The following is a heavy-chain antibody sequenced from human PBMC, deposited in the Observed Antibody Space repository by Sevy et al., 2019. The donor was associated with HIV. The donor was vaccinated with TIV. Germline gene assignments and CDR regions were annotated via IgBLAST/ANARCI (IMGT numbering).Heavy chain of an antibody. CDR1: GYTFTTYR. V-gene: IGHV1-2*06. CDR2: VTPNSGAT. CDR3: AGQSLGWYNWFDP. Sequence: ASVKVSCKASGYTFTTYRITWVRQAPGQGLEWMGRVTPNSGATSYAQKFQDRVAMTMDTSINTAYMELSGLKSDDTAIYYCAGQSLGWYNWFDPWGQGTLVTISS. D-gene: IGHD6-19*01. J-gene: IGHJ5*02.